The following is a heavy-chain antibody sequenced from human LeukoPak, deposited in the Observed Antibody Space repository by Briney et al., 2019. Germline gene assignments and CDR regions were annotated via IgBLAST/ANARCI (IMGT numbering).Heavy chain of an antibody. J-gene: IGHJ6*03. CDR3: ARSFYDSSGYFVGYYYYYMDV. D-gene: IGHD3-22*01. CDR2: ISSSSSYI. CDR1: GFTFGDYG. Sequence: GGSLKLSCAASGFTFGDYGMSWVRQAPGKGLEWVSSISSSSSYIYYADSVKGRFTISRDNAKNSLYLQMNSLRAEDTAVYYCARSFYDSSGYFVGYYYYYMDVWGKGTTVTVSS. V-gene: IGHV3-21*01.